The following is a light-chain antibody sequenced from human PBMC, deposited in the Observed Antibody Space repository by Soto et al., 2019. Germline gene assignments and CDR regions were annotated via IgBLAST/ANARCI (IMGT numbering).Light chain of an antibody. CDR1: QSVSSSY. Sequence: EVLLTQSPATLSVSPGERATLSCRASQSVSSSYLAWYQQKPGQAPRLLIYGASNRATGIPDRISGSGSGTDFTLTISRLEPEDFAVYYCQQYGSSPWTFGQGTKVDIK. V-gene: IGKV3-20*01. CDR3: QQYGSSPWT. CDR2: GAS. J-gene: IGKJ1*01.